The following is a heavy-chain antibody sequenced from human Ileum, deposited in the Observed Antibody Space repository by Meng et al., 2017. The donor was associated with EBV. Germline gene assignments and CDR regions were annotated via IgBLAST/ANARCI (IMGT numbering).Heavy chain of an antibody. CDR3: ARVAVTAIHFDS. Sequence: VPPQGYGPGLVKPSQTLTLTCTCSGGSIRSTGHYWTWTRQPPGKGLEWIGYIVYSGSSFYNPSLQSRVTISVDTSKNQFSLNLSSVTAADTAVYYCARVAVTAIHFDSWGQGTLVTVSS. D-gene: IGHD2-21*02. V-gene: IGHV4-30-4*01. J-gene: IGHJ4*02. CDR2: IVYSGSS. CDR1: GGSIRSTGHY.